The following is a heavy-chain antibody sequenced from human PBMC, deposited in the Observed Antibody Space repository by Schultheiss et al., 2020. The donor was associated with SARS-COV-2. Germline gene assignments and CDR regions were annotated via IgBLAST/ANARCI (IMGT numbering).Heavy chain of an antibody. V-gene: IGHV1-18*01. Sequence: ASVKVSCKASGYTFTSYGISWVRQAPGQGLEWMGWISAYNGNTNYAQKLQGRVTMTTDTSTSTVYMELSSLRSDDTAVYYCARGEYCSGGSCYDNWFDPWGQGTLVTVSS. CDR1: GYTFTSYG. D-gene: IGHD2-15*01. CDR3: ARGEYCSGGSCYDNWFDP. CDR2: ISAYNGNT. J-gene: IGHJ5*02.